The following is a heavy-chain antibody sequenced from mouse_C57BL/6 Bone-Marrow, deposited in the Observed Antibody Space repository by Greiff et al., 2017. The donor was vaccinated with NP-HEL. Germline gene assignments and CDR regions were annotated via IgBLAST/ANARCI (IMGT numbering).Heavy chain of an antibody. D-gene: IGHD4-1*01. Sequence: QVHVKQPGAELVRPGSSVKLSCKASGYTFTSYWMDWVKQRPGQGLEWIGNIYPSDSETHYNQKFKDKATLTVDKSSSTAYMQLSSLTSEDSAVYYCARWDHWYFDVWGTGTTVTVSS. CDR3: ARWDHWYFDV. CDR1: GYTFTSYW. J-gene: IGHJ1*03. V-gene: IGHV1-61*01. CDR2: IYPSDSET.